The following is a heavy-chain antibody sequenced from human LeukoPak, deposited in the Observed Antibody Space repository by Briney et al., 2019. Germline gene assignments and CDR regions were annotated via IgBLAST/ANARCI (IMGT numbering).Heavy chain of an antibody. Sequence: GASVKVSCKASGYTFTSYAMHWVRQAPGQGLEWMGIINPSGGSTSYAQKFQGRVTMTRDTSTSTVYMELSSLRSEDTAVYYCARVGPYYYDSSGYSPLDYWGQGTLVTVSS. CDR3: ARVGPYYYDSSGYSPLDY. D-gene: IGHD3-22*01. V-gene: IGHV1-46*01. CDR1: GYTFTSYA. CDR2: INPSGGST. J-gene: IGHJ4*02.